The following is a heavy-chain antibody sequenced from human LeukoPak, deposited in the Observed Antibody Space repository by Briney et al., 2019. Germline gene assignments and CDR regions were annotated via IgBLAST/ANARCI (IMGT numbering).Heavy chain of an antibody. CDR1: GFTFTSSA. V-gene: IGHV1-58*01. Sequence: SVKVSCKASGFTFTSSAVQWVRQARGQHLEWIGWIVVGSGNTNSAQKFQERVTITRDMSTSTAYMELSSLRSEDTAVYYCAAGRYDFWSGYGSRYGMDVWGQGTTVTVSS. CDR3: AAGRYDFWSGYGSRYGMDV. CDR2: IVVGSGNT. J-gene: IGHJ6*02. D-gene: IGHD3-3*01.